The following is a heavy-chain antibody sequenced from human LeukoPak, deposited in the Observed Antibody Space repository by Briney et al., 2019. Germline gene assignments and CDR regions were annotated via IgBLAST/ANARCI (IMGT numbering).Heavy chain of an antibody. D-gene: IGHD3/OR15-3a*01. V-gene: IGHV3-23*01. CDR1: EVTFSSYA. CDR3: AKVATWTYFDY. J-gene: IGHJ4*02. CDR2: ISGSGDST. Sequence: PGGSLRLSCAASEVTFSSYAMSWVRQAPGKGLEWVSAISGSGDSTYYADSVEGRFTISRDNSKNTVYLQMNSLRAVDTAVYYCAKVATWTYFDYWGQGTLVTVSS.